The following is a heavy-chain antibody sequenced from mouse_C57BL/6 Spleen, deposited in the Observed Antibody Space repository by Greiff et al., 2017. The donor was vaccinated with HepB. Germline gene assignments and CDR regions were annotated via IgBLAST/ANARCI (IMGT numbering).Heavy chain of an antibody. CDR3: ARGEYYYGNYEAMDY. J-gene: IGHJ4*01. CDR2: IWSGGST. CDR1: GFSLTSYG. V-gene: IGHV2-2*01. Sequence: QVQLQQSGPGLVQPSQSLSITCTVSGFSLTSYGVHWVRQSPGKGLEWRGVIWSGGSTDNNAAFISRLSISNDNSKSQVFFKMNSLQADDTAIYYCARGEYYYGNYEAMDYWGQGTSVTVSS. D-gene: IGHD2-1*01.